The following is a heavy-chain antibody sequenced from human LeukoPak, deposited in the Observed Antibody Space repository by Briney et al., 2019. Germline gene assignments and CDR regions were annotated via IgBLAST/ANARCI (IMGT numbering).Heavy chain of an antibody. Sequence: SETLSLTCAVYGESFSGYYWSWIRRPPGKGLEWIGEINRNGTTNYNPSLKSRVTISVDTSKNQFSLKLSSVTAADTAVYYCARHTAVAAPYHNWFDPWGQGTLVTVSS. CDR1: GESFSGYY. CDR3: ARHTAVAAPYHNWFDP. CDR2: INRNGTT. D-gene: IGHD6-19*01. J-gene: IGHJ5*02. V-gene: IGHV4-34*01.